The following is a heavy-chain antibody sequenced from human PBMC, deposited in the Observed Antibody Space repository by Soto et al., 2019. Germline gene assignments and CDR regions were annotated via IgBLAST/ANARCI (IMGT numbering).Heavy chain of an antibody. CDR2: INHSGST. Sequence: SETLSLTCNVSGASISSYNYWGWFRQPPGKGLERIGEINHSGSTNYNPSLKSRVTISVDKSKNQFSLKLSSVTAADTAVYYCARVAVAGTRVDYWGQGTLVTVSS. J-gene: IGHJ4*02. CDR1: GASISSYNY. V-gene: IGHV4-4*02. CDR3: ARVAVAGTRVDY. D-gene: IGHD6-19*01.